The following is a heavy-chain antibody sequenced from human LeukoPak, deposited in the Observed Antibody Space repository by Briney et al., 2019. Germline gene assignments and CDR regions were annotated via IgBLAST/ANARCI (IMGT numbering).Heavy chain of an antibody. CDR3: ARGYKFITIFGVVTRPSLDY. V-gene: IGHV1-8*01. CDR2: MNPNSGNT. CDR1: GYTFTSYD. Sequence: ASVKVSCKASGYTFTSYDINWVRQATGQGLKWIGWMNPNSGNTGYAQKFQGRVTMTRNTSISTAYMELSSPRSEDTAVYYCARGYKFITIFGVVTRPSLDYWGQGTLVTVSS. D-gene: IGHD3-3*01. J-gene: IGHJ4*02.